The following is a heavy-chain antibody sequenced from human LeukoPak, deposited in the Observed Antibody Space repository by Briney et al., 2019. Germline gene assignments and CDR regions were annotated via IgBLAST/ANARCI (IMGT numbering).Heavy chain of an antibody. V-gene: IGHV1-46*01. CDR2: INPGDAST. CDR1: GYIFTNYY. J-gene: IGHJ4*02. D-gene: IGHD2-15*01. CDR3: ARVYCSGGSCYGEVFDY. Sequence: ASVKVSCKASGYIFTNYYMQWVRQAPGKGLEWVGIINPGDASTSYAQKFKGRVTMTRDMSTSTVYMDLSSLRSEDTAMYYCARVYCSGGSCYGEVFDYWGQGTLVTVSS.